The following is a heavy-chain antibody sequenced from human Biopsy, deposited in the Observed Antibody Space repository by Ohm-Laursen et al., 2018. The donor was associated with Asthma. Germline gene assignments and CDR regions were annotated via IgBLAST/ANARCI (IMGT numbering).Heavy chain of an antibody. CDR2: INPNSGDT. V-gene: IGHV1-2*02. Sequence: ASVKVSCKASGYTFISYAIHWVRQAPGQRLEWMGWINPNSGDTKYAQRFQGRVTVTRDRSISTAYMELSRLRSDDTAVYYCARTYYDFLTGQVNDAFAMWGQGTMVTVSS. D-gene: IGHD3-9*01. CDR3: ARTYYDFLTGQVNDAFAM. CDR1: GYTFISYA. J-gene: IGHJ3*02.